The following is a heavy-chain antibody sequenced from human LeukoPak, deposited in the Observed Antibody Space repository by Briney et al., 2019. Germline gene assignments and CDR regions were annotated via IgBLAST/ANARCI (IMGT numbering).Heavy chain of an antibody. CDR3: ARGDFFGY. J-gene: IGHJ4*02. CDR2: INHSGST. V-gene: IGHV4-34*01. Sequence: SGTLSLTCAVYGGSFSDYYWSWIRQPPGKGLEWIGEINHSGSTNYNPSLKSRVTISVDTSKNQFSLKLSSVTAADTAVYSCARGDFFGYWGQGTLVTVSS. D-gene: IGHD3-3*01. CDR1: GGSFSDYY.